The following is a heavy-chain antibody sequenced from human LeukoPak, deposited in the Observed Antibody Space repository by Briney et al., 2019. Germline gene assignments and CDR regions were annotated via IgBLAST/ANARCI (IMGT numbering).Heavy chain of an antibody. CDR2: IGIDSGNT. J-gene: IGHJ4*02. CDR3: ARDYKYAFDN. D-gene: IGHD5-24*01. CDR1: GFTFSDYS. V-gene: IGHV3-48*01. Sequence: GGSLRLSCAASGFTFSDYSMNWVRKAPGKGLEWLSYIGIDSGNTNYADSVKGRFTLSRHRAKNSLYLKMNSLRVEHTVVYYFARDYKYAFDNWGQGTMVTVSS.